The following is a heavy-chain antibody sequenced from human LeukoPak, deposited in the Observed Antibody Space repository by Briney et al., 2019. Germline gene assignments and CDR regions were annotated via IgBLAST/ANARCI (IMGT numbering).Heavy chain of an antibody. CDR1: GYTFTSYG. D-gene: IGHD6-19*01. CDR3: ARVQQWTGISFFDY. J-gene: IGHJ4*02. CDR2: ISAYNGNT. V-gene: IGHV1-18*01. Sequence: ASVKVSCKASGYTFTSYGISWVRQAPGQGLEWMGWISAYNGNTNYAQKLQGRVTMTTDTSTSTAYMELRSLRSDDTAVHYCARVQQWTGISFFDYWGQGTLVTVSS.